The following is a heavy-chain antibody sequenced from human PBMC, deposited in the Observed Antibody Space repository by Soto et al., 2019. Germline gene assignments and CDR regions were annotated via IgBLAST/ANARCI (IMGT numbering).Heavy chain of an antibody. Sequence: SGPTLVHPTQTLTLTCTFSAFSLSTNGVGVGWIRHPPVKPLEWLAVIYWNEDKRYSRSLKSRLSITKETSKNQVVLTMTTMDPVDTATYYCVHTVMVHTITAGHYFDXWGPGILVTVSX. CDR2: IYWNEDK. J-gene: IGHJ4*02. D-gene: IGHD2-8*01. CDR3: VHTVMVHTITAGHYFDX. V-gene: IGHV2-5*01. CDR1: AFSLSTNGVG.